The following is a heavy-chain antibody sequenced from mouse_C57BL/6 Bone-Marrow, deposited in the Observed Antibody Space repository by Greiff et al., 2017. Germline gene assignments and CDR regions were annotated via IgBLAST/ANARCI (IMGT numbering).Heavy chain of an antibody. V-gene: IGHV5-2*01. CDR2: INSDGGST. CDR3: ARLYYGISLYFDY. Sequence: EVKLQESGGGLVQPGESLKLSCESNEYEFPSHDMSWVRKTPEKRLELVAAINSDGGSTYYPDHMERRFIIARDNTKNTLYLQMSSLRSEDTSLYYCARLYYGISLYFDYWGQGTTLTVSS. CDR1: EYEFPSHD. J-gene: IGHJ2*01. D-gene: IGHD1-1*01.